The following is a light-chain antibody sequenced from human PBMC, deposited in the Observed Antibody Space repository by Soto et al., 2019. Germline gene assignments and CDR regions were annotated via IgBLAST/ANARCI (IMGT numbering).Light chain of an antibody. CDR1: QSISNY. CDR2: DES. Sequence: DIQMTQSPSSQSASVVGRFIITCRASQSISNYVNWYKQKPGKASKILIYDESNLEKGVPSRLSGSGSGTDFTFNISSLQHEDIATYXXXXXXXXXXWXFXXGTKVDI. J-gene: IGKJ1*01. V-gene: IGKV1-33*01. CDR3: XXXXXXXXWX.